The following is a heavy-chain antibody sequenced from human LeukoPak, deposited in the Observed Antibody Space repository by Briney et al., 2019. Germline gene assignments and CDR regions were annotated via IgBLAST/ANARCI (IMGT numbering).Heavy chain of an antibody. CDR2: VYYSGNT. J-gene: IGHJ5*02. V-gene: IGHV4-59*08. D-gene: IGHD1/OR15-1a*01. CDR1: GGSIGTYY. Sequence: TSETLSLTCTVSGGSIGTYYWSWIRQPPGKGLECIGYVYYSGNTNYNPSLMSRVTISFDTSKNQLSLNLRSVTAADTAVYYCAMRAREQRDISPGNWLDPWGQGTLVTVSS. CDR3: AMRAREQRDISPGNWLDP.